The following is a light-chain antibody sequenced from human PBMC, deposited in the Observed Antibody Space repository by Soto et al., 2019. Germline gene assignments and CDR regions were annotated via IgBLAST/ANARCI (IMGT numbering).Light chain of an antibody. CDR2: GAS. CDR3: QQGNSFPALT. Sequence: DIQMTQSPSSISASVGDRVTITCRASQGIGSWLAWYQQKPGKAPNLLISGASTLQSGVPSRFSGSGSGTDFTLTINSLQPEDFAIYYCQQGNSFPALTFGGGTKVEIK. V-gene: IGKV1-12*01. CDR1: QGIGSW. J-gene: IGKJ4*01.